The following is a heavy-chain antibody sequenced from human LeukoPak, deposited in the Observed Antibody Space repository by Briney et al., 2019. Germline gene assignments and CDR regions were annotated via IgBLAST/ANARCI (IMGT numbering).Heavy chain of an antibody. CDR1: GYPFSSYV. CDR2: INHNGETI. J-gene: IGHJ4*02. D-gene: IGHD3-9*01. Sequence: GGSLRLSCAASGYPFSSYVMSWVRQAPGKGLEWVSYINHNGETIYYPDFVKGRFTISRDNAKNSLYLQMNSLRDEDTAVYYCARDNDWAFDYWGQGTLVTVSS. V-gene: IGHV3-48*02. CDR3: ARDNDWAFDY.